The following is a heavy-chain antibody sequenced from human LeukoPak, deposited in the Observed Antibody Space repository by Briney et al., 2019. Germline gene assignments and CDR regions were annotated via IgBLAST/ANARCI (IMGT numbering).Heavy chain of an antibody. CDR1: GFTFDDFA. D-gene: IGHD1-26*01. CDR2: ISWDGGST. J-gene: IGHJ4*02. CDR3: AKDALPIVGATRGLDY. V-gene: IGHV3-43D*03. Sequence: AGGSLRLPCAASGFTFDDFAMHWVRQAPGKGLEWVSLISWDGGSTYYADSVKGRFTLSRDNSKNSLYLQMSSLTPEDTALYYCAKDALPIVGATRGLDYWGQGTLVTVSS.